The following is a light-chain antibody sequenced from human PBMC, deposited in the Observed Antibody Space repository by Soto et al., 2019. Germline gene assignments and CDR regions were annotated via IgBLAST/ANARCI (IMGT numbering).Light chain of an antibody. J-gene: IGLJ1*01. V-gene: IGLV2-14*01. CDR3: SSYTSSSPPL. CDR1: SSDVGGYNY. Sequence: QSVLTQPASVSGSPGQSITISCTGTSSDVGGYNYVSWYQQHPGKAPKLMIYEVSNRPSGVSNRFSGSKSGNTASLTISGLQAEDEADYYCSSYTSSSPPLFGTGTKLTVL. CDR2: EVS.